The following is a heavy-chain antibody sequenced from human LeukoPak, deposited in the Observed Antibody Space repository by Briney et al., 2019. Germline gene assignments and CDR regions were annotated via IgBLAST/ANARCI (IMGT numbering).Heavy chain of an antibody. CDR3: ARDRISVSDPPNWFDP. J-gene: IGHJ5*02. CDR1: GYSLNSGYY. CDR2: IYHSGKT. V-gene: IGHV4-38-2*02. D-gene: IGHD6-19*01. Sequence: SETLSLTCKVSGYSLNSGYYWGWIRQPPGKGLEWIGSIYHSGKTYYNPSFKSRVTISVETSKNQFSLKLSSMTAADTAVYYCARDRISVSDPPNWFDPWGQGTLVTVSS.